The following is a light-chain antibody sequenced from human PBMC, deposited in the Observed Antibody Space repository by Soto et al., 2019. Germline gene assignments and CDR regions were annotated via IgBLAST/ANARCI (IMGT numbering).Light chain of an antibody. Sequence: EIVMTQSPATLSVSPVERSTLSCRASQSVSINLAWYQQKPGQAPRLLIYGASTRATGIPARFSGSGSGTEFTLTISSLQSEDSAVYFCQKRHMWPITFGQGTRLEIK. J-gene: IGKJ5*01. CDR3: QKRHMWPIT. CDR2: GAS. V-gene: IGKV3-15*01. CDR1: QSVSIN.